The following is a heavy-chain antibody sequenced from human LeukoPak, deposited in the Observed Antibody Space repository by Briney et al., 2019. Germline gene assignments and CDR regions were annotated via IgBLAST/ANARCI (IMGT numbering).Heavy chain of an antibody. J-gene: IGHJ4*02. CDR3: ARRVTMIVVARRGWFFDY. CDR2: INHSGST. CDR1: GGSISSYY. Sequence: SSETLSLTCTVSGGSISSYYWSWIRQPPGKGLEWIGEINHSGSTNYNPSLKSRVTISVDTSKNQFSLKLSSVTAADTAVYYCARRVTMIVVARRGWFFDYWGQGTLVTVSS. D-gene: IGHD3-22*01. V-gene: IGHV4-34*01.